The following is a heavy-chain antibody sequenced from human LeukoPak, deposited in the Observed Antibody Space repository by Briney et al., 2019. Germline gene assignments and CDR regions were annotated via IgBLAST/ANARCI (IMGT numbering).Heavy chain of an antibody. Sequence: SDTLSLTCTVSGGSISSYYWSWIRQPPREGLGWIGNVSYSVKTSTNPSLKSRVTISVDTSKNQFSLKLTSVTAADTAVYYCARQGLRLGESVDYWGQGTLVTVSS. J-gene: IGHJ4*02. V-gene: IGHV4-59*08. CDR1: GGSISSYY. CDR3: ARQGLRLGESVDY. CDR2: VSYSVKT. D-gene: IGHD3-16*01.